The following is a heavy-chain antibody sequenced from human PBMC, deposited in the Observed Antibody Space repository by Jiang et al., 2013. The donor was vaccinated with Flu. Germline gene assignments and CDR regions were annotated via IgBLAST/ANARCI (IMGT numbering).Heavy chain of an antibody. CDR1: GGSISSYY. V-gene: IGHV4-59*01. D-gene: IGHD4-23*01. Sequence: GLVKPSETLSLTCTVFGGSISSYYWSWIRQPPGKGLEWIGYIYYSGSTSYNPSLKSRVTISVDTSKNQFSLKLSSVTAADTAVYYCARDSTTVGFDPWGQGTLVTVTS. CDR2: IYYSGST. CDR3: ARDSTTVGFDP. J-gene: IGHJ5*02.